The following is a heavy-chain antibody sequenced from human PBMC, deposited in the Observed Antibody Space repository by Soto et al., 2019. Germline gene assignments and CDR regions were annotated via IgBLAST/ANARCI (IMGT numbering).Heavy chain of an antibody. J-gene: IGHJ4*02. CDR3: AKDRREGGNYGFYSDF. CDR1: GFTFSSYG. CDR2: SSATGAGT. Sequence: GGSLRLSCAASGFTFSSYGMTWVRQAPGKGLEWVSFSSATGAGTYYADSVKGRFTISRDNSKNTLYLQMTSLRADDTAVYYCAKDRREGGNYGFYSDFWGQGAMVTVYS. D-gene: IGHD1-7*01. V-gene: IGHV3-23*01.